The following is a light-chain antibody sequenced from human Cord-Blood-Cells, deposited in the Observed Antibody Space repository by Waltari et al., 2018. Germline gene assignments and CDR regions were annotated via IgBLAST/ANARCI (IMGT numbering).Light chain of an antibody. CDR2: EGS. J-gene: IGLJ2*01. Sequence: QSALTQPASVSGSPGQSITISCTGTSSDVGSYNLVSWYQQHPGKAPKLMMYEGSKRPSGFSNRFSGSKSGNTASLTISGLQAEDEADYYCCSYAGSSTPVVFGGGTKLTVL. CDR1: SSDVGSYNL. CDR3: CSYAGSSTPVV. V-gene: IGLV2-23*01.